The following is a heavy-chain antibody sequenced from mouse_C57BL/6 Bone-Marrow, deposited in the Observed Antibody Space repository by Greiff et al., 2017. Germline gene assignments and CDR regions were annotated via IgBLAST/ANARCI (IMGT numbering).Heavy chain of an antibody. CDR3: TIYYGNPFDY. CDR1: GYTFTSYW. D-gene: IGHD2-1*01. V-gene: IGHV1-64*01. Sequence: QVQLQQPGAELVKPGASVKLSCKASGYTFTSYWMHWVKQRPGQGLEWIGMIHPNSGSTNYNEKFKSKATLTVDKSSSTAYMQLSSLTSEDSAVYYCTIYYGNPFDYWGQGTTLTVSS. J-gene: IGHJ2*01. CDR2: IHPNSGST.